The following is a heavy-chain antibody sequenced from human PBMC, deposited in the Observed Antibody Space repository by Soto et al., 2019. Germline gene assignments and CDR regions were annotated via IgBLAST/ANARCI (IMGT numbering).Heavy chain of an antibody. D-gene: IGHD2-2*01. CDR1: GGSISSGGYY. J-gene: IGHJ4*02. Sequence: SETLSLTCTVSGGSISSGGYYWSWIRQHPGKGLEWIGYIYYSGSTYYNPSLKSRVTISVDTSKNQFSLKLSSVTAADTAVYYCARDMGRYCSSTSCYVDYWGQGTLVTVSS. CDR2: IYYSGST. V-gene: IGHV4-31*03. CDR3: ARDMGRYCSSTSCYVDY.